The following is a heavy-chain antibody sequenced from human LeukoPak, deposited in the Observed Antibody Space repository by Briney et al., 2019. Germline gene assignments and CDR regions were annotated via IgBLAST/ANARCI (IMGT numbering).Heavy chain of an antibody. D-gene: IGHD5-12*01. V-gene: IGHV4-39*01. J-gene: IGHJ5*02. Sequence: SETLSLTCTVSDGSITSGTYYWVWIRQPPGKGLECIGYIHYRGNTYYNPSLKSRVTISVDTSKNQFSLRLSSVTAADTAVYYCARSSVPGYSGSRFSWGQGILVTVSS. CDR1: DGSITSGTYY. CDR3: ARSSVPGYSGSRFS. CDR2: IHYRGNT.